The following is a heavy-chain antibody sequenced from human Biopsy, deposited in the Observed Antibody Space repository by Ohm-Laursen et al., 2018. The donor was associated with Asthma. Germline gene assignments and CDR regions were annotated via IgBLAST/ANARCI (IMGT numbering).Heavy chain of an antibody. CDR2: VNTGNGDT. D-gene: IGHD3-9*01. Sequence: ASVKVSCKASGYNFISFAIHWVRQAPGQRLEWMGWVNTGNGDTKYSQKFQGRVTITRDTSASTAYMELRSLRSEDTVTYYCARTYYDFLTGQVKDVFGVWGQGTMITVSS. CDR3: ARTYYDFLTGQVKDVFGV. V-gene: IGHV1-3*04. CDR1: GYNFISFA. J-gene: IGHJ3*01.